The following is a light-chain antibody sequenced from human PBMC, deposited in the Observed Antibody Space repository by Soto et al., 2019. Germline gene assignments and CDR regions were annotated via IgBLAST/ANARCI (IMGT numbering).Light chain of an antibody. CDR3: QQYGGSTRT. Sequence: EIVLTQSPATMSLSPGERAPLSCRTSQSVSRNLAGYQQKPGQAPRLIIHGASSRATGVPDRITGSGSGTDFTLSISRLEPEDFAVYYCQQYGGSTRTFGQGTKVDIK. V-gene: IGKV3-20*01. CDR2: GAS. J-gene: IGKJ1*01. CDR1: QSVSRN.